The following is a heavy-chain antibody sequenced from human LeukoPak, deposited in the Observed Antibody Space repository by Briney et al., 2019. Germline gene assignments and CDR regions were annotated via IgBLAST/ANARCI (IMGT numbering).Heavy chain of an antibody. Sequence: VASVKVSCKASGYTLTDYGVSWVRQAPGQGLEWMGWIRAYNGNTNCAQKLQGRVTMTTDTSTSTAYMELTSLRSDDTAVYYCISYYCDSSGFYYGDQAGDHLWGQGTLVTVSS. J-gene: IGHJ4*02. CDR2: IRAYNGNT. CDR3: ISYYCDSSGFYYGDQAGDHL. D-gene: IGHD3-22*01. V-gene: IGHV1-18*01. CDR1: GYTLTDYG.